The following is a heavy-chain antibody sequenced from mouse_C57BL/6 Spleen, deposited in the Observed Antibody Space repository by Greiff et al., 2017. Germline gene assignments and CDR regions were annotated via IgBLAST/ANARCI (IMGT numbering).Heavy chain of an antibody. CDR1: GYTFTSYW. CDR2: IDPSDSYT. CDR3: ARTFTTVVAPYAMDY. D-gene: IGHD1-1*01. J-gene: IGHJ4*01. V-gene: IGHV1-50*01. Sequence: QVQLQQPGAELVKPGASVKLSCKASGYTFTSYWMQWVKQRPGQGLEWIGEIDPSDSYTNYNQKFKGKATLTVDTSSSTAYMQLSSLTSEDSAVYYCARTFTTVVAPYAMDYWGQGTSVTVSS.